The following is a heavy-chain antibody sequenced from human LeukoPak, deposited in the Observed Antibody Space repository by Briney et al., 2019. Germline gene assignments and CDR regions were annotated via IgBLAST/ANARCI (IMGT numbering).Heavy chain of an antibody. Sequence: GGPLRLLCAASGFTYSSYGEQWARQAPGKGLEGVADKWYDGSNKYYADSVKGRFTISRDNSKNTLYLKMNSLRAEDTAVYYCARDRSITYYYDSSGYYYWFDPWGQGTLVTVSS. CDR2: KWYDGSNK. J-gene: IGHJ5*02. CDR3: ARDRSITYYYDSSGYYYWFDP. V-gene: IGHV3-33*01. CDR1: GFTYSSYG. D-gene: IGHD3-22*01.